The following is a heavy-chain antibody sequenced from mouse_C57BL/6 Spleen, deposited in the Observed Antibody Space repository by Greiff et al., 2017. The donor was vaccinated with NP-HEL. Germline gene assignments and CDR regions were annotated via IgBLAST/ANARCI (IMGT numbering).Heavy chain of an antibody. CDR1: GYTFTSYW. D-gene: IGHD1-1*01. V-gene: IGHV1-61*01. CDR2: IYPSDSET. Sequence: QVQLQQPGAELVRPGSSVKLSCKASGYTFTSYWMDWVKQRPGQGLEWIGNIYPSDSETHYNQKFKDKATLTVDKSSSTAYMQLSSLTSEDSAVYYCARRITTVVAQNYFDYWGQGTTLTVSS. J-gene: IGHJ2*01. CDR3: ARRITTVVAQNYFDY.